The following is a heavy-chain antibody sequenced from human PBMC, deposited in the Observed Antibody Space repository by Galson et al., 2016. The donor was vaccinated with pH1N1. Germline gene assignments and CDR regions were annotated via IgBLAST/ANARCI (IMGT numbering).Heavy chain of an antibody. Sequence: QSGAEVKKPGESLKISCRGSGYSFTSYRIAWVRQMPGKGLEWMGRINPRDSYTDYSPSFQGHVTISTDESISTAYLKWSTLKASDTAIYYCATGPSPDYWGQGTLVIVSS. CDR2: INPRDSYT. CDR3: ATGPSPDY. CDR1: GYSFTSYR. J-gene: IGHJ4*02. V-gene: IGHV5-10-1*01.